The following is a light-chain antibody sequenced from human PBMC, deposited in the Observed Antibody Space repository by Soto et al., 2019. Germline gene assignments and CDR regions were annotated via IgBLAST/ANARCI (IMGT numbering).Light chain of an antibody. CDR1: QSFRGL. J-gene: IGKJ5*01. CDR2: DAS. Sequence: EVVLTQSPVTLSLSPGERSTLSCRASQSFRGLLAWYQQKPGQAPRLLIYDASNRATGIPARFSGSGSGTDFTLTISSLEPEDFAVYYCQQYGSSSTFGQGTRLEIK. CDR3: QQYGSSST. V-gene: IGKV3-11*01.